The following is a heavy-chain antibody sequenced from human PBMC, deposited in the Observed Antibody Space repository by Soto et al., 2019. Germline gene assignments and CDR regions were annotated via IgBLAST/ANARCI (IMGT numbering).Heavy chain of an antibody. CDR3: AREDDILTGLFGY. Sequence: SETLSLTCTVSGGSISSSSYYWGWIRQPPGKGLEWIGSIYYSGSTYYNPSLKSRVTISVDTSKNQFSLKLSSVTAADTAVYYCAREDDILTGLFGYWGQGPLVTVSS. CDR2: IYYSGST. J-gene: IGHJ4*02. D-gene: IGHD3-9*01. CDR1: GGSISSSSYY. V-gene: IGHV4-39*02.